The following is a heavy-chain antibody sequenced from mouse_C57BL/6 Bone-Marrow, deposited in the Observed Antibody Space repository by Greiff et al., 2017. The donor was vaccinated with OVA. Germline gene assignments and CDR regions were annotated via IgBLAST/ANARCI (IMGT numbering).Heavy chain of an antibody. Sequence: QVQLQQPGAELVKPGASVKLSCKASGYTFTSYWMHWVKQRPGQGLEWIGMIHPNSGSTNYNEKFKSKATLTVDKSSSTAYMQLSSLTSEDSAVYHCARWAPNWYYFDYWGQGTTLTVSS. V-gene: IGHV1-64*01. CDR2: IHPNSGST. J-gene: IGHJ2*01. CDR3: ARWAPNWYYFDY. CDR1: GYTFTSYW. D-gene: IGHD4-1*01.